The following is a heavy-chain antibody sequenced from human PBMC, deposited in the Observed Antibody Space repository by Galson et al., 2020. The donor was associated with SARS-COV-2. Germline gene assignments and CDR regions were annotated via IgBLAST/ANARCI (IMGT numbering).Heavy chain of an antibody. V-gene: IGHV2-70*01. CDR2: IDWDDDK. J-gene: IGHJ6*02. CDR1: GFSLSTSGMC. D-gene: IGHD3-9*01. Sequence: SGPTLVKPTQALTLTCTFSGFSLSTSGMCVSWIRQPPGKALEWLALIDWDDDKYYSTSLKTRLTISKDTSKNQVVLTMTNMDPVDTATYYCARLPARNDYDIWTGYYRYYYYGMDVWGQGTTVTVAS. CDR3: ARLPARNDYDIWTGYYRYYYYGMDV.